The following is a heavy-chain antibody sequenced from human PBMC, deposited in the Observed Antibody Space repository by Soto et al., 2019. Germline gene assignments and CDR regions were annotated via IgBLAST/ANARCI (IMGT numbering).Heavy chain of an antibody. D-gene: IGHD6-19*01. Sequence: PGGSLRLSCAASGFTFSSYSMNWVRQAPGKGLEWVSSISSSSSYIYYADSVKGRFTISRDNAKNSLYLQMNSLRAEDTAVYYCARDRGSGWESDAFDIWGQGTMVTVSS. J-gene: IGHJ3*02. CDR3: ARDRGSGWESDAFDI. CDR1: GFTFSSYS. CDR2: ISSSSSYI. V-gene: IGHV3-21*01.